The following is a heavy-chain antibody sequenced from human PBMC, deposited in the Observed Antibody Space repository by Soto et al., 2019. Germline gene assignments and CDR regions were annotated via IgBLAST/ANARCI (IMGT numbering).Heavy chain of an antibody. CDR3: ARDACSGGSCYSPGIGHRAAPRFAD. J-gene: IGHJ4*02. D-gene: IGHD2-15*01. Sequence: SVKVSCKACGCTFSSYASSWVGQAPGQGLEWMGGIIPIFGTANYAQKFQGRVTITADESTSTAYMELSSLRSEDAAVYYCARDACSGGSCYSPGIGHRAAPRFADRAQGTLIPVSS. CDR2: IIPIFGTA. CDR1: GCTFSSYA. V-gene: IGHV1-69*13.